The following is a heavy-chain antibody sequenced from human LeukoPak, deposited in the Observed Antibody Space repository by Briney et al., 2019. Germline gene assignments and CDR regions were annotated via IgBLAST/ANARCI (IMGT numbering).Heavy chain of an antibody. CDR1: GYSISSGYY. CDR2: IYHSGST. Sequence: SETLSLTCTVSGYSISSGYYWGWIRQPPGKGLEWIGSIYHSGSTYYNPSLKSRVTISVDTSKNQFSLKLSSVTAADTAVYYCARARKLDVVVPAAMASYYFDYWGQGTLVTVSS. CDR3: ARARKLDVVVPAAMASYYFDY. D-gene: IGHD2-2*01. V-gene: IGHV4-38-2*02. J-gene: IGHJ4*02.